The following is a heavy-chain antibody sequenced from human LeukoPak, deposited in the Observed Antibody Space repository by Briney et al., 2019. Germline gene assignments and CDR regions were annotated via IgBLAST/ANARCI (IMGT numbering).Heavy chain of an antibody. D-gene: IGHD6-6*01. CDR3: ARDEKGIAARYYYYYMDV. CDR2: INTNTGNP. J-gene: IGHJ6*03. Sequence: GASVKVSCKASGYTFTSYAMNWVRQAPGQGLEWMGWINTNTGNPTYAQGFTGRFVFSLDTSVSTAYLQISSLKAEDTAVYYCARDEKGIAARYYYYYMDVWGKGTTVTVSS. CDR1: GYTFTSYA. V-gene: IGHV7-4-1*02.